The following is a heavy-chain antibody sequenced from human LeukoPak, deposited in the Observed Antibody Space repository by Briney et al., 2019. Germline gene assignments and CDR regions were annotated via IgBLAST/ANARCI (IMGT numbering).Heavy chain of an antibody. V-gene: IGHV5-51*01. CDR3: ARQMVRGVSWGWFDP. J-gene: IGHJ5*02. D-gene: IGHD3-10*01. CDR2: TDPGDSNT. CDR1: GYSFTSYW. Sequence: GESLKISCKGSGYSFTSYWIGWVRQMPGKGLEWMGITDPGDSNTRYSPSFQGQVTISADKSISTAYLQWSSLKASDSAMYYCARQMVRGVSWGWFDPWGQGTLVTVSS.